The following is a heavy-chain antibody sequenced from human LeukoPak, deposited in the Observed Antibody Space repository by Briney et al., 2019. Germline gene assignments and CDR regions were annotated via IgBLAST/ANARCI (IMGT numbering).Heavy chain of an antibody. CDR1: GGSISSSSYY. Sequence: PSETLSLTCTVSGGSISSSSYYWGWIRQPPGKGLEWIGSIYYSGSTYYNPSLKSRVTISVDTSKNQFSLKLSSVTAADTAVYYCARREGGSSYASDYWDQGTLVTVSS. D-gene: IGHD5-18*01. V-gene: IGHV4-39*01. CDR3: ARREGGSSYASDY. J-gene: IGHJ4*02. CDR2: IYYSGST.